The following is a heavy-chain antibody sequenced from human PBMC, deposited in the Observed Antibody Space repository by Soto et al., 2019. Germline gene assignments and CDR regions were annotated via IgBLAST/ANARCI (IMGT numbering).Heavy chain of an antibody. Sequence: SETLSLTCTVSGVSIISGDYYWILIRQPPGKGLEWIGYIYYSGSTYYNPSLKSRVTISVDTSKNQFSLKLSSVTAADTAVYYCAREASGSYPIDYWGQGTLVTVSS. J-gene: IGHJ4*02. CDR3: AREASGSYPIDY. CDR2: IYYSGST. CDR1: GVSIISGDYY. D-gene: IGHD1-26*01. V-gene: IGHV4-30-4*01.